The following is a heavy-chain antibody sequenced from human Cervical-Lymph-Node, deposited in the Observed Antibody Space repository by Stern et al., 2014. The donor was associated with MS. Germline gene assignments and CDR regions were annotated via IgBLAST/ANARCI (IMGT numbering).Heavy chain of an antibody. Sequence: VQLVQSGAELKRPGASVKVSCKASGYIFTAYYINWVRQAPGKGLVWMGPLKPSSGATALAPTFHGRVTLTRDTSITTAYMELTRLTSDDTAMYYCARSITVTPLEFWGQGTLVAVS. J-gene: IGHJ4*02. CDR2: LKPSSGAT. D-gene: IGHD4-17*01. V-gene: IGHV1-2*06. CDR3: ARSITVTPLEF. CDR1: GYIFTAYY.